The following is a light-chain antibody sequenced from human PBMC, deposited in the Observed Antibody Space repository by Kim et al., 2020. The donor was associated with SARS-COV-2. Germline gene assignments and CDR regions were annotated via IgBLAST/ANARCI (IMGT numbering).Light chain of an antibody. J-gene: IGLJ1*01. CDR3: CSYTYSDTLV. V-gene: IGLV2-23*02. Sequence: GQSITGSCTGTSSDVVIYSFVSWYQQHPGKAPRLMIYEVTKRHSGVSNRFSGSKSGNTASLTISGLQAEDEADYYCCSYTYSDTLVFGTGTQLTVL. CDR1: SSDVVIYSF. CDR2: EVT.